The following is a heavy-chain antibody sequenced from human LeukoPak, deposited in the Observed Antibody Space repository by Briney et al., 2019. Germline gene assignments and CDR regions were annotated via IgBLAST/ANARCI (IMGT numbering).Heavy chain of an antibody. D-gene: IGHD6-6*01. Sequence: SETLSLTSTVSGGSLSSGGYYWGSSRQHPGKSLEWIWHIYYSGTIYYNPSLKSRVTISVDTPKNQFSLKLSSVTAAATGVYYCPRVAYISSSREEFFFDYWGQGALVSVS. CDR3: PRVAYISSSREEFFFDY. V-gene: IGHV4-31*03. CDR1: GGSLSSGGYY. CDR2: IYYSGTI. J-gene: IGHJ4*02.